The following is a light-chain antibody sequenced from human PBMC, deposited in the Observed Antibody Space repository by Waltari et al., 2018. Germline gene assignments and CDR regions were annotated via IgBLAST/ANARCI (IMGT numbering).Light chain of an antibody. J-gene: IGKJ1*01. CDR1: QSLRNY. CDR3: QQYESLPVT. Sequence: IEMTQSPATLSPSAGDRATLTCGASQSLRNYLAWYQQKPGKAPRLLIYHASTIPDGIPYRFSGSGSGTDFTLTISRLQPEDFAVYYCQQYESLPVTFGQGTKVEIK. V-gene: IGKV3D-20*01. CDR2: HAS.